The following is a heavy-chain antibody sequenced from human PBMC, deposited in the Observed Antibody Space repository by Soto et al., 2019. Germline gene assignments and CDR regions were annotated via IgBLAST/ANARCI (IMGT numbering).Heavy chain of an antibody. CDR2: IIPILGIA. Sequence: ASVKVSCKASGGTFSSYTISWVRQAPGQGLEWMGRIIPILGIANYAQKFQGRVTITADKSTSAADMELSSLRSEDTAVYDCARESNASITGDDTTFDIWGQGTLVTVSS. D-gene: IGHD7-27*01. J-gene: IGHJ4*03. CDR3: ARESNASITGDDTTFDI. CDR1: GGTFSSYT. V-gene: IGHV1-69*04.